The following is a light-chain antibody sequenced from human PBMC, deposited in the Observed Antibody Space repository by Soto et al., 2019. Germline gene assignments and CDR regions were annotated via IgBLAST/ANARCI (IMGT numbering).Light chain of an antibody. CDR3: SSYTSSSTLGYV. CDR2: EVS. J-gene: IGLJ1*01. CDR1: SSDVGGYNY. Sequence: QSVLTQPASVSGSPGQSITISCTGTSSDVGGYNYVSWYQHHPGKAPKLMIYEVSNRPSGVSNRFSGSKSGNTASLIISGLQAEDEADYYCSSYTSSSTLGYVFGTGTKVTVL. V-gene: IGLV2-14*01.